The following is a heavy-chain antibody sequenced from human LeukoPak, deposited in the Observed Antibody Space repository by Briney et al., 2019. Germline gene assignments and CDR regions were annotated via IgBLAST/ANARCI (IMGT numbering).Heavy chain of an antibody. D-gene: IGHD6-25*01. V-gene: IGHV3-23*01. CDR2: ISDGGGTI. Sequence: GGSLRLSCAASGFTFSSYAMSWVRQAPGKGLEWLSAISDGGGTIYYADSVKGRFAVSRDNSENTLYLQMNRLRAEDTAVYYCAKATAATTYFDYWGQGTLVTVSS. CDR1: GFTFSSYA. J-gene: IGHJ4*02. CDR3: AKATAATTYFDY.